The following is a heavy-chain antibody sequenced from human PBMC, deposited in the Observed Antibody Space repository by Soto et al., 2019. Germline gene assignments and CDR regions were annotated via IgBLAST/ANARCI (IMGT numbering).Heavy chain of an antibody. J-gene: IGHJ4*02. CDR1: GFTFSSYG. V-gene: IGHV3-33*01. CDR2: IWYDGSNK. D-gene: IGHD3-10*01. CDR3: ARDSNYGSGSCSIGY. Sequence: PGGSLRLSCAASGFTFSSYGMHWVRQAPGKGLEWVAVIWYDGSNKYYADSVKGRFTISRDNSKNTLYLQMNSLRAEDTAVYYCARDSNYGSGSCSIGYWGQGTLVTVSS.